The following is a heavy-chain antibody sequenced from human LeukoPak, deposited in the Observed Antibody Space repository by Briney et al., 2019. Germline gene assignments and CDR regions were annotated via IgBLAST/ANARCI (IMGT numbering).Heavy chain of an antibody. J-gene: IGHJ4*02. Sequence: GGSLRLSCVASGFSFSSYEMNWVRQAPGKGLEWISYISTSGFTIYYADSVEGRFTISRDNAKNSLSLQMNSLRAEDTAVYYCARQSSIWNDGTNTDFNYWGQGTLVTVSS. CDR1: GFSFSSYE. V-gene: IGHV3-48*03. CDR2: ISTSGFTI. D-gene: IGHD1-1*01. CDR3: ARQSSIWNDGTNTDFNY.